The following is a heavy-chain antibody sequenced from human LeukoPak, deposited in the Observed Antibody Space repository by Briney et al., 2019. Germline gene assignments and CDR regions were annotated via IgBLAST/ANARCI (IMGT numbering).Heavy chain of an antibody. V-gene: IGHV1-2*02. CDR2: INPNSGGT. CDR3: ARAPWRGSYGRDY. D-gene: IGHD1-26*01. Sequence: ASVKVTCKASGYTFTGYYMHWVRQAPGQGLEWMGWINPNSGGTNYAQKFQGRVTMTRDTSISTAYMELSRLRSDDTAVYYCARAPWRGSYGRDYWGQGTLVTVSS. J-gene: IGHJ4*02. CDR1: GYTFTGYY.